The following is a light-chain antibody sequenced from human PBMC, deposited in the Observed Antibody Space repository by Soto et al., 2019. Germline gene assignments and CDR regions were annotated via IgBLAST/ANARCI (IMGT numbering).Light chain of an antibody. CDR3: QHYWTWPPFT. CDR1: QSVESD. J-gene: IGKJ3*01. Sequence: EIMMTQSPASLSVSPGERATLSCRASQSVESDLAWYQQKPGQSPRLLIYGASTRATGIPARFSGSGSGTEFTLTISSLQSEDFAVYYCQHYWTWPPFTFGPGTKVDLK. CDR2: GAS. V-gene: IGKV3-15*01.